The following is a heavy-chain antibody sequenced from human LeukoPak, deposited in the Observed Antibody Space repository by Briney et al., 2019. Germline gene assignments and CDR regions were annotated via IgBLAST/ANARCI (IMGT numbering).Heavy chain of an antibody. CDR3: ARVPEDYYDSSGYYAFDI. J-gene: IGHJ3*02. V-gene: IGHV4-59*12. D-gene: IGHD3-22*01. Sequence: PSETLSLTCTVSGGSISSYYWSWIRQPPGKGLEWIGYIYHSGSTYYNPSLKSRVTISVDRSKNQFSLKLSSVTAADTAVYYCARVPEDYYDSSGYYAFDIWGQGTMVTVSS. CDR2: IYHSGST. CDR1: GGSISSYY.